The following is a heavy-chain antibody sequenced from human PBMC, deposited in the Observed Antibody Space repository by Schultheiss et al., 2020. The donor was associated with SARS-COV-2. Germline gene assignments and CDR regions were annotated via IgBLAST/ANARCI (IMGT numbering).Heavy chain of an antibody. Sequence: GGSLRLSCAASGFTFSSYEMNWVRQAPGKGLEWVSYISSSGSTIYYADSVKGRLTISRDNAKNSLYLQMNSLRAEDTALYYCAKDITLSAYDFWSGSGAFDIWGQGTMVTVSS. CDR2: ISSSGSTI. CDR1: GFTFSSYE. D-gene: IGHD3-3*01. V-gene: IGHV3-48*03. J-gene: IGHJ3*02. CDR3: AKDITLSAYDFWSGSGAFDI.